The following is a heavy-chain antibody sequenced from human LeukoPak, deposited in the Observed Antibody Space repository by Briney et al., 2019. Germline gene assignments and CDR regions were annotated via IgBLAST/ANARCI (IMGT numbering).Heavy chain of an antibody. CDR1: GFTFSSYW. CDR3: ARDPYYDFWSGYYPSYYYYGMDV. Sequence: GGSLRLSCAASGFTFSSYWMSWVRQAPGKGLEWVANIKQDGSEKYYVDSVKDRFTISRDNAKNSLYLQMNSLRAEDTAVYYCARDPYYDFWSGYYPSYYYYGMDVWGQGTTVTVSS. CDR2: IKQDGSEK. V-gene: IGHV3-7*01. D-gene: IGHD3-3*01. J-gene: IGHJ6*02.